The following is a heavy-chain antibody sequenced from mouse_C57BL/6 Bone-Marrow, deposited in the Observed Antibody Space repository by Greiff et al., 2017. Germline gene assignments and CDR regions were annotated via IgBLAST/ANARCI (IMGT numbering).Heavy chain of an antibody. CDR2: IYPGSGNT. CDR3: ARGFTTVVADY. CDR1: GYTFTDYY. D-gene: IGHD1-1*01. J-gene: IGHJ2*01. Sequence: VQLKESGAELVRPGASVKLSCKASGYTFTDYYINWVKQRPGQGLEWIARIYPGSGNTYYNEKFKGKATLTAEKSSSTAYMQLSSLTSEDSAVYFCARGFTTVVADYWGQGTTLTVSS. V-gene: IGHV1-76*01.